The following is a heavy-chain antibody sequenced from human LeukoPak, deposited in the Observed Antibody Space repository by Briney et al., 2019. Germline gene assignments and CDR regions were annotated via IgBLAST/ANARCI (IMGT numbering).Heavy chain of an antibody. D-gene: IGHD2/OR15-2a*01. CDR3: AKPFLEYDVNAFDI. Sequence: GGSLRLSCAAPGFTFSSYGMHWVRQAPGKGLGWVAVIWYDGSNKYYADSVKGRFTISRDNSKNTLYLQMNSLRAEDTAVYYCAKPFLEYDVNAFDIWGQGTMVTVSS. CDR2: IWYDGSNK. CDR1: GFTFSSYG. J-gene: IGHJ3*02. V-gene: IGHV3-33*06.